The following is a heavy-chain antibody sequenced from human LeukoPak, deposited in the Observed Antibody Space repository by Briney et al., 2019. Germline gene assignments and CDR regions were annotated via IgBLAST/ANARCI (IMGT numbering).Heavy chain of an antibody. CDR2: ISSSSSYT. J-gene: IGHJ4*02. Sequence: GGSLSLSCAASGFTFSDYYMSWIRQAPGKGLEWGSYISSSSSYTNYADSVKGRFTTSRDNAKNSLYLQMNSLRAEDTAVYYCARVGSIAAAGTPDYWGQGTLVTVSS. CDR3: ARVGSIAAAGTPDY. CDR1: GFTFSDYY. D-gene: IGHD6-13*01. V-gene: IGHV3-11*06.